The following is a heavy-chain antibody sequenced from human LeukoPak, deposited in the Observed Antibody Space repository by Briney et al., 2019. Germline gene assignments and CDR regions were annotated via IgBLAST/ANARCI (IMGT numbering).Heavy chain of an antibody. CDR3: AKAARGYS. CDR1: GFTFSSYA. J-gene: IGHJ4*02. Sequence: PGGSLRLSCAASGFTFSSYAMSWVRQAPGKGLEWVSTISGGGGSTYFAGSVKGRFTISRDSSKNTLYLQMNSLRAEDTAVYYCAKAARGYSWGQGTLVTVSS. D-gene: IGHD5-18*01. CDR2: ISGGGGST. V-gene: IGHV3-23*01.